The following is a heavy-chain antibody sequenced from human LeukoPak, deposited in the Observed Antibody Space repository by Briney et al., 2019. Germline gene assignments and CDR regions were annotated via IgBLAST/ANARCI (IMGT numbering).Heavy chain of an antibody. V-gene: IGHV4-4*07. Sequence: SETLSLTCTVSGGSINSYYWNWIRQPAGKGLEWIGRIYTSGSTNYNPSLKSRVTISVDKSTNQFSLKLSSVTAADTAVYYCATLYGGGYFDYWGQGTLVTVSS. CDR2: IYTSGST. CDR3: ATLYGGGYFDY. CDR1: GGSINSYY. J-gene: IGHJ4*02. D-gene: IGHD3-10*02.